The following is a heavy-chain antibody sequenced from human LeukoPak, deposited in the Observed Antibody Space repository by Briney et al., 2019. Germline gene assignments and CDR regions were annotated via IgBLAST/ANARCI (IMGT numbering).Heavy chain of an antibody. D-gene: IGHD3-22*01. CDR2: IYYSGNT. Sequence: SETLSLTCTVSGGSISSSAYYWGWIRQPPGKGLEWIGSIYYSGNTYYNPSLKSRVTISVDTSKNQFSLTLSSVTAADTAVYYCASGHYDSSGYYYPFDYWGQGTLVTVSS. J-gene: IGHJ4*02. CDR1: GGSISSSAYY. CDR3: ASGHYDSSGYYYPFDY. V-gene: IGHV4-39*01.